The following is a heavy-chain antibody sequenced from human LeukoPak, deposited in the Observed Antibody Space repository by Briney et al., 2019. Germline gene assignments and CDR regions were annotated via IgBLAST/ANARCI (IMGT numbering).Heavy chain of an antibody. CDR3: ASHRGYYYYGMDV. CDR2: TSWNSGSR. Sequence: GGSLRLSCAASGFTFDDYAMHWVRQTPGKGLEWVSGTSWNSGSRGYADSVKGRFTISRDNAKNSLYLQMNSLRAEDTAVYYCASHRGYYYYGMDVWGQGTTVTVSS. V-gene: IGHV3-9*01. J-gene: IGHJ6*02. CDR1: GFTFDDYA.